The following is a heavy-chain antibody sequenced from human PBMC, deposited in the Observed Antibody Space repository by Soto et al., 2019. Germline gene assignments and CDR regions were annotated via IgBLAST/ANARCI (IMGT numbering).Heavy chain of an antibody. J-gene: IGHJ6*02. V-gene: IGHV3-30*18. D-gene: IGHD2-2*01. CDR3: AKEDCSSTSCSGRYYYYYYGMDV. CDR1: GFTFSSYG. Sequence: GSLRLSCAASGFTFSSYGMHWVRQAPGKGLEWVAVISYDGSNKYYADSVKGRFTISRDNSKNTLYLQMNSLRAEDTAVYYCAKEDCSSTSCSGRYYYYYYGMDVWGQGTTVTVSS. CDR2: ISYDGSNK.